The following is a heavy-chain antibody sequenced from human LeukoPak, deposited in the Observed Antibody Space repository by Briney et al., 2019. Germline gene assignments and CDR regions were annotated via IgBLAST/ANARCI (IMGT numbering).Heavy chain of an antibody. CDR1: GYTFNTFG. CDR2: IAVYNGDT. V-gene: IGHV1-18*01. CDR3: ARETYSNILTGTDY. D-gene: IGHD3-9*01. J-gene: IGHJ4*02. Sequence: ASVKVSCKASGYTFNTFGITWVRQAPGQGLEWLGWIAVYNGDTNYAQKFQGRVTLTTDTSTNTAYMELRSLTSDDTAVYYCARETYSNILTGTDYWGPGTLVTVSS.